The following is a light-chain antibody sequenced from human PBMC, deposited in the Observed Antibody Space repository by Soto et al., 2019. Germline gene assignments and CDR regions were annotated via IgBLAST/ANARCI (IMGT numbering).Light chain of an antibody. CDR3: QQRNHWYT. CDR2: DAS. CDR1: ESVRSY. Sequence: EIVLTQSPATLSLSPGERATLSCRASESVRSYLAWYQQKPGHAPRLLIYDASNRATGIPARFSGSWSGTDFTITISSLEPEDFAFYYCQQRNHWYTFGQGTKLEIK. V-gene: IGKV3-11*01. J-gene: IGKJ2*01.